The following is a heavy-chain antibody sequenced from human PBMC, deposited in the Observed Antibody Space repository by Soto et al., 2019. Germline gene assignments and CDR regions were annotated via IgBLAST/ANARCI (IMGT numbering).Heavy chain of an antibody. Sequence: GGSVRLSCAASGFALTDYNMKWVRQAPGKGLEWVSDISASSGATYYADSVKGRFTISRDNAKNSLYLQMNNLRAEDTARYYCARDSAYSFDYWGQGTLVTVSS. CDR1: GFALTDYN. V-gene: IGHV3-48*01. CDR2: ISASSGAT. CDR3: ARDSAYSFDY. J-gene: IGHJ4*02. D-gene: IGHD2-21*01.